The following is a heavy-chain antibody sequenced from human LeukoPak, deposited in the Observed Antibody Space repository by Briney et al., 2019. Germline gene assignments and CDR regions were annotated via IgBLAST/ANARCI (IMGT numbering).Heavy chain of an antibody. CDR2: ISGSGGTT. J-gene: IGHJ5*02. D-gene: IGHD6-13*01. V-gene: IGHV3-23*01. Sequence: PGGSLRLSCAASGFTFSNYAMSWVRQAPGKGLEWVSLISGSGGTTYYADSVKGRFTISRDNAKNTLYLQMNSLRAEDTAVYYCAKRPRIAAGGNDWFDPWGQGTLVTVSS. CDR1: GFTFSNYA. CDR3: AKRPRIAAGGNDWFDP.